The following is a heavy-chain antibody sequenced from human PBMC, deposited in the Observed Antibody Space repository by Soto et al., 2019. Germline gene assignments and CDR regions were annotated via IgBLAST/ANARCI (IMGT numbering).Heavy chain of an antibody. CDR2: IKSKTDGGTT. V-gene: IGHV3-15*01. CDR1: GFTFSNAW. CDR3: TTEARITMIVVANF. D-gene: IGHD3-22*01. J-gene: IGHJ4*02. Sequence: GGSLRLSCAASGFTFSNAWMSWVRQAPGKGLEWVGRIKSKTDGGTTDYAAPVKGRFTISRDDSKNTLYLQMNSLKTEDTAVYYCTTEARITMIVVANFWGQGTLVTVSS.